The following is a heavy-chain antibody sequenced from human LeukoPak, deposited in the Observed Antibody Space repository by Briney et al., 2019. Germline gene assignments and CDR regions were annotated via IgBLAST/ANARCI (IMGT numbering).Heavy chain of an antibody. CDR2: ISSSSSTI. D-gene: IGHD4-23*01. V-gene: IGHV3-48*01. J-gene: IGHJ4*02. CDR3: AKDAYGGSPNYFDY. Sequence: GGSLRLSCAASGFTFSSYSMNWVRQAPGKGLEWVSYISSSSSTIYYADSVKGRFTISRDNDKNSLYLQMNSLRAEDTAVYYCAKDAYGGSPNYFDYWGQGTLVTVSS. CDR1: GFTFSSYS.